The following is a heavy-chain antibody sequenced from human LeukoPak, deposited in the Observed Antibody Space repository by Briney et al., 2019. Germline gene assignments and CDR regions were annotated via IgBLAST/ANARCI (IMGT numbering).Heavy chain of an antibody. CDR1: GGSISSYY. V-gene: IGHV4-4*07. J-gene: IGHJ4*02. CDR3: ARAPRYYDSSGYTPTFDY. D-gene: IGHD3-22*01. Sequence: SETLSLTCTVSGGSISSYYWSWIRQPAGKGLEWIGRIYTSGSTNYNPSLKSRVTMSVDTSKNQFSPKLSSVTAADTAVYYCARAPRYYDSSGYTPTFDYWGQGTLVTVSS. CDR2: IYTSGST.